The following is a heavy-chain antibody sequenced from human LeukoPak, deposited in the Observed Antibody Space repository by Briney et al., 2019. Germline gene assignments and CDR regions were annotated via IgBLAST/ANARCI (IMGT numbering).Heavy chain of an antibody. CDR1: GGSISSSSYY. V-gene: IGHV4-39*07. D-gene: IGHD5-18*01. CDR3: ARFRGVEGSYGPYYYYYYMDV. J-gene: IGHJ6*03. Sequence: SETLSLTCTVSGGSISSSSYYWGWIRQPPGKGLEWIGSIYYSGSTYYNPSLKSRVTISVDTSKNQFSLKLSSVTAADTAVYYCARFRGVEGSYGPYYYYYYMDVWGKGTTVTVSS. CDR2: IYYSGST.